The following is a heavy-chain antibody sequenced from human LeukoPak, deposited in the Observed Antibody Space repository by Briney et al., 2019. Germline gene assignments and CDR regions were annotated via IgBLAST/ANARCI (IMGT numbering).Heavy chain of an antibody. CDR1: GFIFNNYG. Sequence: GGSLRLSCAASGFIFNNYGLIWVRQAPGKGLEWASAISNDGGGTQYADFVEGRFTISRDNSKNTLFLQMSSLRAEDTALYYCAKGSRGYFADLWGQGTLVTVSS. V-gene: IGHV3-23*01. CDR2: ISNDGGGT. D-gene: IGHD3-22*01. J-gene: IGHJ5*02. CDR3: AKGSRGYFADL.